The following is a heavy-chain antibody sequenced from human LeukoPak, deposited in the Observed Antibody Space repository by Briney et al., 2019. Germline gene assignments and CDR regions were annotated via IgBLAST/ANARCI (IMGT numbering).Heavy chain of an antibody. V-gene: IGHV3-23*01. J-gene: IGHJ4*02. CDR2: ISGSGGST. Sequence: GGSLRLSCAASGFTFSSYAMSWARQAPGKGLEWVSAISGSGGSTYYTDSVKGRFTISRDNSKNTLYLQMNSLRAEDTAVYYCATPGESANYLYYFDYWGQGAQVTVSS. CDR1: GFTFSSYA. CDR3: ATPGESANYLYYFDY. D-gene: IGHD4/OR15-4a*01.